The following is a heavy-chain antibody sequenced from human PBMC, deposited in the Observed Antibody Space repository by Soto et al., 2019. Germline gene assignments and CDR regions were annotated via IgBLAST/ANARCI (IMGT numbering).Heavy chain of an antibody. J-gene: IGHJ6*02. D-gene: IGHD3-10*01. CDR1: GFTFSSYS. CDR3: ARGLWFGELSDYYYYGMDV. V-gene: IGHV3-21*01. Sequence: GGSLRLSCAASGFTFSSYSMNWVRQAPGKGLEWVSSISSSSSYIYYADSVKGRFTISRDNAKNSLYLQMNSLRAEDTAVCYCARGLWFGELSDYYYYGMDVWGQGTTVTVSS. CDR2: ISSSSSYI.